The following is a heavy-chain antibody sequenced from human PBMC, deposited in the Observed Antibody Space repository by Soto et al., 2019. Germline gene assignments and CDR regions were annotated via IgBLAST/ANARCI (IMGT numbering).Heavy chain of an antibody. CDR1: GDSVNSGSYS. Sequence: SETLSLTCTVSGDSVNSGSYSWSWIRQPPGKGLEWIGYLHHSGSTKYNPSLKSRVTISVETSKNQISLKLSSVTAADTAVYYCARSLDPWGQGTLVTVSS. CDR3: ARSLDP. CDR2: LHHSGST. V-gene: IGHV4-61*01. J-gene: IGHJ5*02.